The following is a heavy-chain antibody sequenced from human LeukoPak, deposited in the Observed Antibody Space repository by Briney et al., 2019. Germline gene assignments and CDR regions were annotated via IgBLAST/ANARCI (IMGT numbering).Heavy chain of an antibody. V-gene: IGHV3-53*01. CDR2: VSSGGDT. CDR1: GFTVSSNY. J-gene: IGHJ4*02. D-gene: IGHD1-26*01. CDR3: TRGVWD. Sequence: LSGGSLRLSCAASGFTVSSNYMNWVRQAPGKGLEWVSVVSSGGDTYYADSVRGRFVISRDHSKNTLYLQMNGPRAEDTAVYYCTRGVWDWGQGTLVTVSS.